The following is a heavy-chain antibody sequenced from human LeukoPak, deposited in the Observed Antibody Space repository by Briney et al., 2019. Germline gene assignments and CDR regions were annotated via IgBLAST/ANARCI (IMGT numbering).Heavy chain of an antibody. D-gene: IGHD3-22*01. CDR1: GFTFSSYG. CDR2: IWYDGSNK. J-gene: IGHJ4*02. V-gene: IGHV3-33*01. Sequence: GGSLRLSCAASGFTFSSYGMHWVRQAPGKGLEWVAVIWYDGSNKYYADSVKGRFTISRDNAKNSLYLQMNSLRAEDTAVYYCARDPSSGYYRGDYWGQGTLVTVSS. CDR3: ARDPSSGYYRGDY.